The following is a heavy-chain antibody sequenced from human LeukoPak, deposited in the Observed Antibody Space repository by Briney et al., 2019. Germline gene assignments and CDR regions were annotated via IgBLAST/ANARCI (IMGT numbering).Heavy chain of an antibody. D-gene: IGHD3-22*01. V-gene: IGHV3-66*01. CDR3: ARGPNKGSGYS. CDR2: IYSGGST. Sequence: GGSLRLSCAASGFTVSSNYMSWVRQAPGKGLEWVSVIYSGGSTYYADSVKGRFTISRDNSKNTLYPQMNSLRAEDTAVYYCARGPNKGSGYSWGQGTLVTVSS. CDR1: GFTVSSNY. J-gene: IGHJ5*02.